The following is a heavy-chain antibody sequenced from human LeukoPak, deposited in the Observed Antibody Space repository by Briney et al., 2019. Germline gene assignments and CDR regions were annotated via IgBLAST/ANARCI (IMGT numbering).Heavy chain of an antibody. V-gene: IGHV3-53*01. Sequence: GGSLRLSCAASGFTVSSNYMSWVRQAPGKGLEWVSVIYSGGSTYYADSVKGRFTIFRDNSKNTLYLQMNNLRAEDTAVYYCARERYSSGWYPDYWGQGTLVTVSS. CDR2: IYSGGST. D-gene: IGHD6-19*01. CDR1: GFTVSSNY. J-gene: IGHJ4*02. CDR3: ARERYSSGWYPDY.